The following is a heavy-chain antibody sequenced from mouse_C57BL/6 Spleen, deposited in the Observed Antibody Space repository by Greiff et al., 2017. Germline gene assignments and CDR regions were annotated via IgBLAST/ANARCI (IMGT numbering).Heavy chain of an antibody. J-gene: IGHJ4*01. CDR2: IYPSDSET. CDR1: GYTFTSYW. D-gene: IGHD2-5*01. V-gene: IGHV1-61*01. CDR3: ARWDYSNYAAMDY. Sequence: QVQLQQPGAELVRPGSSVKLSCKASGYTFTSYWMDWVKQRPGQGLEWIGNIYPSDSETHYNQKFKDKATFTVDKSSSTAYMQLSSLTSEDSAVYYCARWDYSNYAAMDYWGQGTSVTVSS.